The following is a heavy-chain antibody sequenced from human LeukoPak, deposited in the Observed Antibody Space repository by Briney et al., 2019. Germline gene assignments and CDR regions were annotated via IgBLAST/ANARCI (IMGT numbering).Heavy chain of an antibody. CDR1: GLTFSDHY. V-gene: IGHV3-11*01. CDR3: GRGHWGLDY. CDR2: ITCSGDSV. D-gene: IGHD7-27*01. J-gene: IGHJ4*02. Sequence: GGSLRLSCAASGLTFSDHYMTWIRQAPGKGPEWVSYITCSGDSVSYADSVKGRFTISRDNAKNSLYLQMNSLRAEDTAVYYCGRGHWGLDYWGQGTLVTVSS.